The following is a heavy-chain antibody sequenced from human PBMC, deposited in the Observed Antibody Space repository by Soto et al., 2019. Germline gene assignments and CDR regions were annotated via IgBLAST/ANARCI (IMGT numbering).Heavy chain of an antibody. J-gene: IGHJ4*02. CDR2: ISSSGSSI. V-gene: IGHV3-48*03. CDR1: GFTFRSYE. CDR3: ASGRVNYYDSRGAFDY. D-gene: IGHD3-22*01. Sequence: EVQLEESGGGLVQPGGSLRLSCAASGFTFRSYEMNWVRQAPGKGREWVSYISSSGSSIYYADSVEGRFTISRDNAKNTLFLQMNSLRAEDTAIYYCASGRVNYYDSRGAFDYWGQGTLVTVSS.